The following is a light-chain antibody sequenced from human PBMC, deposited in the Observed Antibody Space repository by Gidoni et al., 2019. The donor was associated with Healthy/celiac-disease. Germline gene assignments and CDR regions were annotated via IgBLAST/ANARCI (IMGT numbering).Light chain of an antibody. CDR1: QSVSSY. CDR2: DAS. V-gene: IGKV3-11*01. CDR3: QQRSNWPRT. Sequence: EIALTQPPATLSSSPGERATLSCRASQSVSSYLAWYQQKPGQAPRLLIYDASNRATGIPARFSGSGSGTDFTLTISSLEPEDFAVYYCQQRSNWPRTFGQGTKVEIK. J-gene: IGKJ1*01.